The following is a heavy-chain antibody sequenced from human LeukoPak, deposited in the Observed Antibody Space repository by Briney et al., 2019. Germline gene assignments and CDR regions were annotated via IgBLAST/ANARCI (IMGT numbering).Heavy chain of an antibody. Sequence: GGSLILSCAASGFTFSSYAMSWVRQAPGKGLERVSAISGSGGSTYYADSVKGRFTISRDNSKNTLYLQMNSLRAEDTAVYYCAKLPATYDSSGYYLPHFDYWGQGTLVTVSS. V-gene: IGHV3-23*01. J-gene: IGHJ4*02. CDR2: ISGSGGST. CDR3: AKLPATYDSSGYYLPHFDY. D-gene: IGHD3-22*01. CDR1: GFTFSSYA.